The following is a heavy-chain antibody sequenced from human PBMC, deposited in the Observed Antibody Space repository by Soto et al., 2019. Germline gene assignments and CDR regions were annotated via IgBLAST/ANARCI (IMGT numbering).Heavy chain of an antibody. V-gene: IGHV1-3*05. J-gene: IGHJ4*02. D-gene: IGHD2-21*02. Sequence: QVQLVQSGAEEKKPGASVKVSCKASGYTFTSYAMHWVLQAPGQRLEWMGWINAGNGNTKYSQKFQGRVTITRDTSASTAYMELSSLRSEDTAVYYCARSIVVVTALDYLGQGTLVTVSS. CDR2: INAGNGNT. CDR1: GYTFTSYA. CDR3: ARSIVVVTALDY.